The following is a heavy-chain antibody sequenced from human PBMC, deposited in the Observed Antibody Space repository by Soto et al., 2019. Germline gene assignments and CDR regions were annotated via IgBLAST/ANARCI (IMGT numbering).Heavy chain of an antibody. CDR1: GGSISSGDYY. Sequence: PSETLSLTCTVSGGSISSGDYYWSSIRQPPGKGLEWIGYIYYSGSTYYNPSLKSRVTISVDTSKNQFSLKLSSVTAADTAVYYCARGAYYYDSSGYYHDWGKGTLVTVDS. D-gene: IGHD3-22*01. J-gene: IGHJ4*02. CDR3: ARGAYYYDSSGYYHD. V-gene: IGHV4-30-4*01. CDR2: IYYSGST.